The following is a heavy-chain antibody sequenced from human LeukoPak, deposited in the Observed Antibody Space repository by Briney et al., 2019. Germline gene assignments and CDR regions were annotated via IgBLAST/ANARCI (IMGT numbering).Heavy chain of an antibody. Sequence: PGGSLRLSCAASGFSFSSYAMRWVRQAPGKGLECADSVKGRFTISRDNSKNTLYLQMNSLRADDTAVYYCAKLSTGYRSSWSHFDYWGQGTLVTVSS. D-gene: IGHD6-13*01. CDR3: AKLSTGYRSSWSHFDY. V-gene: IGHV3-23*01. J-gene: IGHJ4*02. CDR1: GFSFSSYA.